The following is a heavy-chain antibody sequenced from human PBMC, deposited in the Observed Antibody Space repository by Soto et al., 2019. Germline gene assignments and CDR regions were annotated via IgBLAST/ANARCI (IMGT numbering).Heavy chain of an antibody. J-gene: IGHJ5*02. CDR1: GGAISSGGYY. V-gene: IGHV4-31*03. D-gene: IGHD3-3*01. CDR3: ASIFYDFWSGYYGRNWFDP. CDR2: TYYSGST. Sequence: SESLSLTCTVSGGAISSGGYYWSWIRQHPGKGLEWIGYTYYSGSTYYNPSLKSRVTISVDTSKNQFSLKLSSVTAADTAVYYCASIFYDFWSGYYGRNWFDPWGQGTLVTVSS.